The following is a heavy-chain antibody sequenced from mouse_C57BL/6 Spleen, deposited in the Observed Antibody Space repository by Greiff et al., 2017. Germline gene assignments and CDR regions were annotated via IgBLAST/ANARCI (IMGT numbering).Heavy chain of an antibody. CDR3: ARGLYEYDVGY. CDR2: IHPNSGST. Sequence: VQLQQPGAELVKPGASVKLSCKASGYTFTSYWMHWVKQRPGQGLAWIGMIHPNSGSTNYNEKFKSKATLTVDKSSRTAYMQLSSLTSEDSAVYYCARGLYEYDVGYWGQGTTLTVSS. V-gene: IGHV1-64*01. J-gene: IGHJ2*01. CDR1: GYTFTSYW. D-gene: IGHD2-4*01.